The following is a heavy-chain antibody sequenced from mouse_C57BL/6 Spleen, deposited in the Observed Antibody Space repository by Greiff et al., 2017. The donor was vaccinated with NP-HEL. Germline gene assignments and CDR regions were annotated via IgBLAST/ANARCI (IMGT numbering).Heavy chain of an antibody. CDR3: ARRTSITTRHLWYFDV. V-gene: IGHV8-12*01. CDR2: IYWDDDK. J-gene: IGHJ1*03. Sequence: QVTLKESGPGILQSSQTLSLTCSFSGFSLSTSGMGLSWIRQPSGKGLEWLAHIYWDDDKRYNPSLKSRLTISKDTSRNQVFLKITSVDTADTATYYCARRTSITTRHLWYFDVWGTGTTVTVSS. CDR1: GFSLSTSGMG. D-gene: IGHD1-2*01.